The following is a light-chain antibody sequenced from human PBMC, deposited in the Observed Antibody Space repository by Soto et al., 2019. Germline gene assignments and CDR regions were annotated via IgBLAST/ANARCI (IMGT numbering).Light chain of an antibody. V-gene: IGKV3-20*01. CDR3: QQYGSSRRT. CDR2: GAS. Sequence: EFVLTQSPGTLSLSPGERATLSCRASQSVSSSYLAWYQQKPGQAPRLLIYGASSRATGIPDRFSGSGSGTDFTLTISRLEPEDFAVYYCQQYGSSRRTFGQGTKVDI. CDR1: QSVSSSY. J-gene: IGKJ1*01.